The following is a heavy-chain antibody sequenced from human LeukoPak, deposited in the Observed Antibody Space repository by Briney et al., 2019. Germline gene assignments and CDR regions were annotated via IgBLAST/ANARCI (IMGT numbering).Heavy chain of an antibody. J-gene: IGHJ4*02. CDR1: GFTFSSYG. Sequence: PGRSLRLSCAASGFTFSSYGMHWVRQAPGKGLEWVAVIWYDGSNKYYADSVKGRFTISRDNSKNTLYLQMNSLRAEDTAVYYCARYYGDYQGYFDYWGQGTLVTVSS. D-gene: IGHD4-17*01. V-gene: IGHV3-33*01. CDR3: ARYYGDYQGYFDY. CDR2: IWYDGSNK.